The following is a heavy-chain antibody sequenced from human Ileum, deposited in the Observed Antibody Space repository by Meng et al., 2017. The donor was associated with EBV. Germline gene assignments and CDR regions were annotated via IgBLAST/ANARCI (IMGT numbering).Heavy chain of an antibody. CDR2: ISWDGGST. D-gene: IGHD1-26*01. CDR3: AKDSRPGGGSYYLCDY. V-gene: IGHV3-43*01. J-gene: IGHJ4*02. Sequence: EVQLVESGGVVVQPGGSLGLSCEVVGFTFDDYTMHWVRQAPGKGLEWVSLISWDGGSTYYADSVKGRFTISRDNSKNSLYLQMNSLRTEDTALYYCAKDSRPGGGSYYLCDYWGQGTLVTVSS. CDR1: GFTFDDYT.